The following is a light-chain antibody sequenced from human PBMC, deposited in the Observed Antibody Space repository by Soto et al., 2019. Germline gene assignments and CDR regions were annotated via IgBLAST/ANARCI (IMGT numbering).Light chain of an antibody. J-gene: IGLJ3*02. CDR1: SSDISAYDS. CDR2: EVS. V-gene: IGLV2-14*01. Sequence: QSALTQPASVSGSPGQSITISCTGTSSDISAYDSVSWYQQHPDKAPKLIIYEVSNRPSGVSNRFSGSKSGNTASLTISGLQADDEADYYCSSYTRGSTLVFGGGTQLTVL. CDR3: SSYTRGSTLV.